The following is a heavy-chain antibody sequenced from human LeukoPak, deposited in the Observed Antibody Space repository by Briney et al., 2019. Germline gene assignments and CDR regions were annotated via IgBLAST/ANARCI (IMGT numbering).Heavy chain of an antibody. V-gene: IGHV3-23*01. Sequence: GGSLRLSCAASGFTFSTYWMSWVRQAPGKGLEWVSTISGGGDGTHYADSVKGRFTISRDNSKNTLYLQMSNLRADDTAVYYCAKDLHGSGTYFDYWGQGTLVPVSS. CDR3: AKDLHGSGTYFDY. CDR2: ISGGGDGT. CDR1: GFTFSTYW. D-gene: IGHD3-10*01. J-gene: IGHJ4*02.